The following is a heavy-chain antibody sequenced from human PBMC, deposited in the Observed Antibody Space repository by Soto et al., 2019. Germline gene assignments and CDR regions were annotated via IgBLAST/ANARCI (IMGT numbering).Heavy chain of an antibody. CDR1: GGTFSSYA. CDR2: IIPIFGTA. D-gene: IGHD2-15*01. J-gene: IGHJ4*02. V-gene: IGHV1-69*06. CDR3: ARAPPEGYCSGGSCPTYYFDY. Sequence: QVQLVQSGAEVKKPGSSVKVSCKASGGTFSSYAISWVRQAPGQGLEWMGGIIPIFGTANYAQKFQGRVTITADKTTSTAYMELSSLRSEDTAVYYCARAPPEGYCSGGSCPTYYFDYWGKGTLVTVSS.